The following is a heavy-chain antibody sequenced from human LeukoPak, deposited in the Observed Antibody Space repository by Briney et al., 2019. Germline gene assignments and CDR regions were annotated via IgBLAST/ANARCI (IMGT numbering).Heavy chain of an antibody. J-gene: IGHJ4*02. CDR3: ASGGVTIFGVVIRPSPFDY. CDR2: IYYSGST. D-gene: IGHD3-3*01. CDR1: GGSFSGYY. Sequence: PSETLSLTCAVYGGSFSGYYWSWIRQPPGKGLEWIGSIYYSGSTYYNPSLKSRVTISVDTSKNQFSLKLSSVTAADTAVYYCASGGVTIFGVVIRPSPFDYWGQGTLVTVSS. V-gene: IGHV4-34*01.